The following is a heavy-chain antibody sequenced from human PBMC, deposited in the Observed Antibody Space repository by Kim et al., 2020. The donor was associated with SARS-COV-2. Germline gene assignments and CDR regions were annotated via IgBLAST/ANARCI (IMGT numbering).Heavy chain of an antibody. Sequence: SGPTLVNPTQTLTLTCTFSGFSLTTTGVGVAWIRQPPGKALEWLGLIYWDDTKLYAPSQRRRLTLSKGTSRNQVVLTMADMGPEDTATYFCAHRRISFLSIYDTWGQGAVVTVSS. D-gene: IGHD3-16*01. J-gene: IGHJ4*02. CDR1: GFSLTTTGVG. CDR3: AHRRISFLSIYDT. V-gene: IGHV2-5*05. CDR2: IYWDDTK.